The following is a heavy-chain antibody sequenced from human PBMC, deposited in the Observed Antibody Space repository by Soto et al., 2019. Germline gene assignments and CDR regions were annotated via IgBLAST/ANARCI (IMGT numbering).Heavy chain of an antibody. D-gene: IGHD3-9*01. J-gene: IGHJ4*02. Sequence: QVQLVESGGALVKPGGSLRLSCAASGFPFSDYYMSWIRQAPGKGLEWVSSIGSSSSYTNYADSVKGRFTISRDNAKNSLSLQMNSLSAEDTAVYYCATRRPTGYYNYWGQGTLVTVSA. V-gene: IGHV3-11*05. CDR2: IGSSSSYT. CDR3: ATRRPTGYYNY. CDR1: GFPFSDYY.